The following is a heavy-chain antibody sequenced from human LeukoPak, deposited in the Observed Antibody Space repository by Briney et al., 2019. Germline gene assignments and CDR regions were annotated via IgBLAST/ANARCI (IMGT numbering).Heavy chain of an antibody. J-gene: IGHJ4*02. CDR2: IIPIFGTA. Sequence: SVKVSCKASGGTFSSYAISWVRQAPGQGLEWMGGIIPIFGTANYAQKFQGRVTITADESTSTAYMELSSPGSEDTAVYYCAREAVAARPFSFDYWGQGTLVTVSS. D-gene: IGHD6-6*01. CDR1: GGTFSSYA. CDR3: AREAVAARPFSFDY. V-gene: IGHV1-69*13.